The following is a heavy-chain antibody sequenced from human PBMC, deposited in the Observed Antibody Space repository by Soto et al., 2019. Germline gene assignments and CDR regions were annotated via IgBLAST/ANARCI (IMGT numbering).Heavy chain of an antibody. Sequence: EVQLLESGGGLVQPGGSLRLSCAASGFTFTSYAMNWVRQTPGQGLEWVSAITGRGDSTYYADSVKGRFTISRDNSKNTLDLQMNSLRAEDTAVYYCVKVRPYYDSWVQGTLVTVSS. J-gene: IGHJ4*02. V-gene: IGHV3-23*01. CDR3: VKVRPYYDS. CDR2: ITGRGDST. CDR1: GFTFTSYA. D-gene: IGHD3-22*01.